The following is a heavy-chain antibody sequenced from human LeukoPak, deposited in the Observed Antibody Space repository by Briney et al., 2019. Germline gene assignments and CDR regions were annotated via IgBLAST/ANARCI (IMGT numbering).Heavy chain of an antibody. V-gene: IGHV4-34*01. CDR2: INHSGST. CDR3: ARGPMARGYDY. J-gene: IGHJ4*02. D-gene: IGHD3-10*01. Sequence: SETLSLTCAVYGGSFSGYYWSWIRQPPGKGLEWIGEINHSGSTNYNPSLKSRVTISVDTSKNQFSLKLSSVTAADTAVYYCARGPMARGYDYWGQGTLVTVSS. CDR1: GGSFSGYY.